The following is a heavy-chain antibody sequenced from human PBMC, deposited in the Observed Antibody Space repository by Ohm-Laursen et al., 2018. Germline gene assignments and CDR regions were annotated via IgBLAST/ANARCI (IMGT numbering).Heavy chain of an antibody. CDR1: GFTFSDYY. V-gene: IGHV3-11*01. D-gene: IGHD6-19*01. J-gene: IGHJ3*02. CDR3: ARDIAVAGTHAFDI. CDR2: ISSSGSTI. Sequence: SLRLSCAASGFTFSDYYMSWIRQAPGKGLEWVSYISSSGSTIYYADSVKGRFTISRDNAKNSLYLQMNSLRAEDTAVYYCARDIAVAGTHAFDIWGQGTIVTVSS.